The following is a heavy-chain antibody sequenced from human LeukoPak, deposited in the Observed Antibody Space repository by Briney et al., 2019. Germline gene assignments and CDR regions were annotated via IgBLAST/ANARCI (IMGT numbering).Heavy chain of an antibody. CDR2: IYYSGST. V-gene: IGHV4-59*01. CDR1: GGSISSYY. CDR3: ARASVVREIVDDILTGYGYFDY. Sequence: SETLSLTCTVSGGSISSYYWSWIRQPPGKGLEWIGYIYYSGSTNYDPSLKSRVTISVDTSKNQFSLKLSSVTAADTAVYYCARASVVREIVDDILTGYGYFDYWGQGTLVTVSS. J-gene: IGHJ4*02. D-gene: IGHD3-9*01.